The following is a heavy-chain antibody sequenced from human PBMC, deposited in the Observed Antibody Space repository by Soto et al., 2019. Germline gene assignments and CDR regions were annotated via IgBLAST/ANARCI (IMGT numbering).Heavy chain of an antibody. Sequence: SETLSLTCTVSGASITGTSYWSWIRQPAGKGLEWIGRFSLSGTTNYNPSLRSRVTMSADVSKSQFSLRLTSVTAADTALYYCARGMTPPGAPAWYYFDSWGQGTLVTVSS. J-gene: IGHJ4*02. CDR2: FSLSGTT. CDR1: GASITGTSY. V-gene: IGHV4-4*07. D-gene: IGHD2-8*02. CDR3: ARGMTPPGAPAWYYFDS.